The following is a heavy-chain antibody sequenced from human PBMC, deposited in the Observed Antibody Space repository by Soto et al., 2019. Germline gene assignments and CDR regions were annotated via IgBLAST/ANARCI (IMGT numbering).Heavy chain of an antibody. V-gene: IGHV3-9*01. J-gene: IGHJ3*02. Sequence: PGGSLRLSCAASGFTFDDYAMHWVRQAPGKGLEWVSGISWNSGSIGYADSVKGRFTISRDNAKNSPYLQMNSLRAEDTALYYCAKDKETSSPGAFDIWGQGTMVTVSS. CDR1: GFTFDDYA. CDR2: ISWNSGSI. CDR3: AKDKETSSPGAFDI. D-gene: IGHD6-13*01.